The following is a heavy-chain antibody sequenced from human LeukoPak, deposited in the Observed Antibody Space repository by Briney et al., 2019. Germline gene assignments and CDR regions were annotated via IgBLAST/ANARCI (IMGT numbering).Heavy chain of an antibody. CDR2: INHSGST. Sequence: PSETLSLTCAVYGGSFSGYYWSWIRQPPGKGLEWIGEINHSGSTNYNPSLRSRVTISVDTSKNQFSLNLSSVTAADTAVYYCAPIDHDYGDYDAFDIWGQGTMVTVSS. CDR3: APIDHDYGDYDAFDI. CDR1: GGSFSGYY. J-gene: IGHJ3*02. D-gene: IGHD4-17*01. V-gene: IGHV4-34*01.